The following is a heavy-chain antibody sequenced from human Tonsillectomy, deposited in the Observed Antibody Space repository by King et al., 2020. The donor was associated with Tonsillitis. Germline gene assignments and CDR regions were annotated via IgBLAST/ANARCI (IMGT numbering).Heavy chain of an antibody. V-gene: IGHV3-9*01. Sequence: VQLVESGGGLVQPGRSLRLSCAASGFTFDDYAMHWVRQAPGKGLEWVSGISWNSGSIGYADSVKGRFTISRDNAKNSLYLQMNSLRAEDTALYYCAKDTSAPSSGSYYEGPFDYWGQGTLVTVSS. CDR2: ISWNSGSI. D-gene: IGHD3-10*01. J-gene: IGHJ4*02. CDR3: AKDTSAPSSGSYYEGPFDY. CDR1: GFTFDDYA.